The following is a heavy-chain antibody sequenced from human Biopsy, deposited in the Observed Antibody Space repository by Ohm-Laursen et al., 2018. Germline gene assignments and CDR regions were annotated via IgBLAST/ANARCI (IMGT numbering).Heavy chain of an antibody. CDR2: ICSSGST. J-gene: IGHJ3*02. CDR1: GVSLSSYY. CDR3: GRWTPEYDSSRYYLDAFDI. Sequence: TLSLTCTVSGVSLSSYYWSWIRQPAGKGLEWIGRICSSGSTNYNPSLKSRVTLSMDTTKRQFSLKLSFVADADTAVYYWGRWTPEYDSSRYYLDAFDIWGQGTKVTVSS. D-gene: IGHD3-22*01. V-gene: IGHV4-4*07.